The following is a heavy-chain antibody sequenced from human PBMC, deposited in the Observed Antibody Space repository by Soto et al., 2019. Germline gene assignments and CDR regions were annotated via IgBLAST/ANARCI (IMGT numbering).Heavy chain of an antibody. V-gene: IGHV3-9*01. CDR2: ISWNSGSI. D-gene: IGHD6-19*01. CDR1: GFTFDDYA. CDR3: AKVKRDISVAGEDYYYYYMDV. Sequence: GGSLRLSCAASGFTFDDYAMHWVRQAPGKGLEWVSGISWNSGSIGYADSVKGRFTISRDNAKNSLYLQMNSLRAEDTALYYCAKVKRDISVAGEDYYYYYMDVWGKGTTVTVSS. J-gene: IGHJ6*03.